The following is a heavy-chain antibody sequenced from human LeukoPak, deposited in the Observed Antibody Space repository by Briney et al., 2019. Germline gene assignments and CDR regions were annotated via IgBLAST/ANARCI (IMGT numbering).Heavy chain of an antibody. V-gene: IGHV1-2*02. CDR2: IGPNSGDT. CDR1: GYTFTGFY. J-gene: IGHJ4*02. CDR3: ARDRGGDFDY. Sequence: ASVKVSCKASGYTFTGFYVHWVRQAPGQGLEWVGWIGPNSGDTNYAPKFQGRVTMTGDTSISTAYMELSRLKSDDTAVYYCARDRGGDFDYWGQGTLVTVSS. D-gene: IGHD3-10*01.